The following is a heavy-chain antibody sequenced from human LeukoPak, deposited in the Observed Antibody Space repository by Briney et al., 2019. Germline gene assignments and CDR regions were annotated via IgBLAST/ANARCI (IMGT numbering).Heavy chain of an antibody. CDR1: GGSIRTSSYY. V-gene: IGHV4-39*07. Sequence: PSETLSLTCAVSGGSIRTSSYYWGCIRQPPGKGLEWIGSIYYSGDTYYNPSLKSRVTISVDTSKSQFSLKLSSATAADTAVYYCASRTYYYDDTGYYSGAAFDIWGQGTMVTVSS. CDR3: ASRTYYYDDTGYYSGAAFDI. D-gene: IGHD3-22*01. CDR2: IYYSGDT. J-gene: IGHJ3*02.